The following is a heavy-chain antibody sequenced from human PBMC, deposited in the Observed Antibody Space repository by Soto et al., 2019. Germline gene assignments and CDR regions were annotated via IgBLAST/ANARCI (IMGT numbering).Heavy chain of an antibody. CDR2: ISGSGGST. D-gene: IGHD2-15*01. CDR3: AKSPFIVVVVAASHYFDY. CDR1: GFTFSSYA. V-gene: IGHV3-23*01. J-gene: IGHJ4*02. Sequence: EVQLLESGGGLVQPGGSLRLSCAASGFTFSSYAMSWVRQAPGKGLEWVSAISGSGGSTYYADSVKGRFTISRDNSKNTLYLQMNSLRAEDTAVYYCAKSPFIVVVVAASHYFDYWGQGTLVTVSS.